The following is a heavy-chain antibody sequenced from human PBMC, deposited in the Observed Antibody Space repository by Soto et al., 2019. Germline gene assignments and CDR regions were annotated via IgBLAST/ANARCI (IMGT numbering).Heavy chain of an antibody. CDR2: IYYSGST. J-gene: IGHJ4*02. CDR3: ARAIAAAGLDY. D-gene: IGHD6-13*01. Sequence: SETLSLTCTVSGGSISSGDYYWSWIRQPPGKGLEWIGYIYYSGSTYYNPSLKSRVTISVDTSKNQFSLKLSSVTAADTAVYYCARAIAAAGLDYWGQGTLVTVPS. CDR1: GGSISSGDYY. V-gene: IGHV4-30-4*01.